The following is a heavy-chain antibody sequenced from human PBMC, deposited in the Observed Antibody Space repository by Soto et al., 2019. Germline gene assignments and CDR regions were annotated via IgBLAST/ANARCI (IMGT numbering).Heavy chain of an antibody. Sequence: QAQLVQSGAEVKKPGASVKVSCKASGYTFTGYDINWVRQATGQGLEWMGWMNPNSGNTGYAQNFQGRVTMTRDNSITTAYMALTSLRDDDSAVYYCAGETVGTTGIDFWGQGTLVTVSS. CDR2: MNPNSGNT. CDR3: AGETVGTTGIDF. J-gene: IGHJ4*02. D-gene: IGHD1-26*01. CDR1: GYTFTGYD. V-gene: IGHV1-8*01.